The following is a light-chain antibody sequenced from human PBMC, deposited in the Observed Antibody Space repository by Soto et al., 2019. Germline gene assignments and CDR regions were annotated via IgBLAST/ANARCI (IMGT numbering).Light chain of an antibody. CDR3: QQYGDSSYT. V-gene: IGKV3-20*01. J-gene: IGKJ2*01. CDR1: QSVSSSS. Sequence: IVLPQSPDTLSLSPGERATLSCRASQSVSSSSLTWYQQKPGQAPRFLIYVASNRAIGIPDRFSGSGSETDFTLAISRLEPEDFAVYYCQQYGDSSYTFGRGTKLEMK. CDR2: VAS.